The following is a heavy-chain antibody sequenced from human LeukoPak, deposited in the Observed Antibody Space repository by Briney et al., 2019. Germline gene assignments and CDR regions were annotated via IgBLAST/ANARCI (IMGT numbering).Heavy chain of an antibody. CDR2: MPYDGTNK. CDR1: GFTFSNYA. V-gene: IGHV3-30*04. D-gene: IGHD2-15*01. Sequence: PGGSLRLSCAASGFTFSNYAMHWVRQAPGKGLEWVAVMPYDGTNKYYADSVKGRFTISRDNSKNTLYLQMNSLRAEDTAVYYCARERVVVVATTYYYYGMDVWGKGTTVTVSS. J-gene: IGHJ6*04. CDR3: ARERVVVVATTYYYYGMDV.